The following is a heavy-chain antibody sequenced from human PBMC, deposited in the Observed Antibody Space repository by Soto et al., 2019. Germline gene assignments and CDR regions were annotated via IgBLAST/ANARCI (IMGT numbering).Heavy chain of an antibody. Sequence: LRLSCAASGFTVSSNYMSWVRQAPGKGLEWVSVIYIGGSTYYADSVKGRFTISRDNSKNTLYLQMNSLRAEDTAVYYCARGGGYYERPPYIYYGMDVWGQGTTVTVSS. V-gene: IGHV3-53*01. CDR1: GFTVSSNY. CDR2: IYIGGST. J-gene: IGHJ6*02. CDR3: ARGGGYYERPPYIYYGMDV. D-gene: IGHD4-17*01.